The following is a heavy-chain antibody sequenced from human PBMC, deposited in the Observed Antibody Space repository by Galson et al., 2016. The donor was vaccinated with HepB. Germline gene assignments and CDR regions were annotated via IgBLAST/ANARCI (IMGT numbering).Heavy chain of an antibody. D-gene: IGHD3-22*01. CDR1: GFSLNTGDMG. J-gene: IGHJ4*02. V-gene: IGHV2-70*11. Sequence: PALVKPTQTLTLTCSFSGFSLNTGDMGVSWIRQPPGKALEFLARIDWDDGTYFNTPLRPRLSISKDTSKNQVLLTMTNMDPVDTATYYCARVKWLEPLYFDSWGQGILVTVSS. CDR3: ARVKWLEPLYFDS. CDR2: IDWDDGT.